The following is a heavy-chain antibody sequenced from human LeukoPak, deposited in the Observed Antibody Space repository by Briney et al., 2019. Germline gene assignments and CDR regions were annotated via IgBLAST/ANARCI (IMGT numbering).Heavy chain of an antibody. D-gene: IGHD2-15*01. CDR1: GGSISSYY. J-gene: IGHJ4*02. V-gene: IGHV4-59*01. Sequence: SETLSLTCTVSGGSISSYYWSWIRQPPGKGLEWIGYIYYSGSTNYNPSPKSRVTISVDTSKNQFSLKLSSVTAADTAVYYCARGVVAALVYWGQGTLVTVSS. CDR2: IYYSGST. CDR3: ARGVVAALVY.